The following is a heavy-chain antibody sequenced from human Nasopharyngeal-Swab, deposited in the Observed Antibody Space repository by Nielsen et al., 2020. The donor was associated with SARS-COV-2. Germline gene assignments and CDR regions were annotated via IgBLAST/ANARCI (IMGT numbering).Heavy chain of an antibody. V-gene: IGHV3-66*01. D-gene: IGHD3-10*01. CDR1: GFTVSSNY. Sequence: GGSLRLSCAASGFTVSSNYMNWVRQAPGKGLEWVSVFYSGGSTYHADSVKGRFTISRDNSKNTLYLQMNSLRAEDTAIYYCARGCRKVIMVRGVIMCYFDYWGQGTLVTVSS. CDR3: ARGCRKVIMVRGVIMCYFDY. J-gene: IGHJ4*02. CDR2: FYSGGST.